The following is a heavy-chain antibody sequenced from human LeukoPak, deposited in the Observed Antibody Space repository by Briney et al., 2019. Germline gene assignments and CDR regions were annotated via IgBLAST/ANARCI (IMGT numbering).Heavy chain of an antibody. Sequence: PGGSLKLSSAASGFTFSDYSMTWIRQAPGKGLEWVSYISDGSTYTNYADSVKGRFTISRDNAKNSLFLQMNSLRAEDTAIYYCARSHIVVIPAAISGAFDIWGQGTMVTVSS. CDR1: GFTFSDYS. J-gene: IGHJ3*02. D-gene: IGHD2-2*01. CDR3: ARSHIVVIPAAISGAFDI. CDR2: ISDGSTYT. V-gene: IGHV3-11*03.